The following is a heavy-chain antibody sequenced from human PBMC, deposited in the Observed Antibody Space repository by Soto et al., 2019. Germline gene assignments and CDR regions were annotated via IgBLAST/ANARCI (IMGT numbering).Heavy chain of an antibody. CDR1: GYTFTTHG. CDR2: VSGDNGHT. V-gene: IGHV1-18*01. D-gene: IGHD2-2*01. CDR3: ARDIEYCRSGACYREGFDP. Sequence: QVQLVQSGAEVKKPGASVKVSCKASGYTFTTHGISWVRQAPGQGLEWLGWVSGDNGHTNYAQRLQGRVTRTTDTSTKSAYMELRSLRSDDTAVSYCARDIEYCRSGACYREGFDPWGQGTLVTVSS. J-gene: IGHJ5*02.